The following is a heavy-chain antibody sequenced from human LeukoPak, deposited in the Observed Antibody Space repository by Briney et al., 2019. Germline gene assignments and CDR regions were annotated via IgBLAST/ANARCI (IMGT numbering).Heavy chain of an antibody. V-gene: IGHV1-2*02. CDR2: VDPNNGAT. CDR3: ARDLVVESAFGSGSYLSDY. CDR1: GYSFTGLSGYF. J-gene: IGHJ4*02. D-gene: IGHD3-10*01. Sequence: ASVKVSCKTSGYSFTGLSGYFIEWVRQAPGQGLEWMGWVDPNNGATLYAQKFEGRVTMTRDTSIATAYMEVTRLTSDDTAVYYCARDLVVESAFGSGSYLSDYWGQGSLVTVSS.